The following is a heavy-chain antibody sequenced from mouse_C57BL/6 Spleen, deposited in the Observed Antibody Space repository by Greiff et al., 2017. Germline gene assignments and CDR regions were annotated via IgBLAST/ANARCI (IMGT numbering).Heavy chain of an antibody. Sequence: EVKLQESGGGLVKPGGSLKLSCAASGFTFSDYGMHWVRQAPVKGLEWVAYICSGSSTIYYADTVKGRFTISRDNAKNTLFLQMTSLRSEDTAMYYCARGLQLTGTFDYWGQGTPLTVSS. V-gene: IGHV5-17*01. J-gene: IGHJ2*01. CDR2: ICSGSSTI. D-gene: IGHD4-1*01. CDR1: GFTFSDYG. CDR3: ARGLQLTGTFDY.